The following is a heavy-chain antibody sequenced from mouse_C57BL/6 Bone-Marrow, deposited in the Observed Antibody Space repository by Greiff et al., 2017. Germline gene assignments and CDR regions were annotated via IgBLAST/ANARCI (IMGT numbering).Heavy chain of an antibody. CDR2: IDPSDSYT. CDR3: AREGRGYYFDY. Sequence: QVQLQQPGAELVRPGTSVKLSCKASGYTFTSYWMHWVKQRPGQGLEWIGVIDPSDSYTNYNQKFKGKATLPVDTSSSTAYMQLSSLTSEDSAVYYCAREGRGYYFDYWGQGTTLTVSS. V-gene: IGHV1-59*01. CDR1: GYTFTSYW. J-gene: IGHJ2*01.